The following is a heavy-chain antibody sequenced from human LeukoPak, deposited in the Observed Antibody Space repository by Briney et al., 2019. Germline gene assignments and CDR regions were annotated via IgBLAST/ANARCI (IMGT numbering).Heavy chain of an antibody. CDR2: IYYSGST. CDR1: GGSISGGDYY. V-gene: IGHV4-61*08. D-gene: IGHD6-19*01. J-gene: IGHJ3*02. Sequence: PSETLSLTCTFSGGSISGGDYYWSWIRQPPGKGLEWIGYIYYSGSTNYNPSLKSRVTISVDTSKNQFSLKLSSVTAADTAVYYCARAEYRSGWPDAFDIWGQGTMVTVSS. CDR3: ARAEYRSGWPDAFDI.